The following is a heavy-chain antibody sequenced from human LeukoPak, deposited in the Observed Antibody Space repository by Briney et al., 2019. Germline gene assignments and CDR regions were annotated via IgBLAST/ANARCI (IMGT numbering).Heavy chain of an antibody. V-gene: IGHV3-23*01. CDR3: AKEVSGWYPVGY. Sequence: PVGGLRLSCAASGFTFSSYAMSWVRQAPGKGLEWVSAIGGSGGSTYYADSVKGRFTISRDNSKNTLYLQMNSLRAEDTAVYYCAKEVSGWYPVGYWGQGTLVTVSS. CDR1: GFTFSSYA. CDR2: IGGSGGST. D-gene: IGHD6-19*01. J-gene: IGHJ4*02.